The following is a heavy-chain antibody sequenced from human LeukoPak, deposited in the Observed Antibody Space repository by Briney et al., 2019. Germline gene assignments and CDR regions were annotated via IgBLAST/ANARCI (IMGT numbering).Heavy chain of an antibody. CDR3: ARGAFGNYFDY. CDR2: ISSSSSYI. D-gene: IGHD3-10*01. CDR1: GFTFSSYS. J-gene: IGHJ4*02. V-gene: IGHV3-21*01. Sequence: SGGSLRLSCAASGFTFSSYSMNWVRQAPGKGLEWVSSISSSSSYIYYADSVKGRFTISRDNAKNSLCLQMNSLRAEDTAVYYCARGAFGNYFDYWGQGTLVTVSS.